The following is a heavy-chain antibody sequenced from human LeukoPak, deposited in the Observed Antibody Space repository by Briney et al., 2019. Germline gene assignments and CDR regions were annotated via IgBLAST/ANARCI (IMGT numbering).Heavy chain of an antibody. CDR1: GGSISTYY. CDR2: IYYSGST. J-gene: IGHJ4*02. CDR3: ARDQWTFDY. V-gene: IGHV4-59*01. Sequence: PSETLSLTCTVSGGSISTYYWSWIRQPPGKGLEWIGYIYYSGSTNYNPSLKSRVTISVDTSKNQFSLKLSSVTAADTAVYYCARDQWTFDYWGQGTLVTVSS. D-gene: IGHD2-8*01.